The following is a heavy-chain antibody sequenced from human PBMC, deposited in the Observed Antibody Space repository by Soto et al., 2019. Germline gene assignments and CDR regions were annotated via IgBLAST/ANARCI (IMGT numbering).Heavy chain of an antibody. Sequence: QVQLVESGGGVVQPGRSLRLSCAASGFTFSSYAMHWVRQAPGKGLEGVAVISYDGSNKYYADSVKGRFTISRDNSKNTLYLQMNSLRAEDTAVYYCARSTDYYDSSGYYYLGHFDYWGQGTLVTVSS. CDR2: ISYDGSNK. V-gene: IGHV3-30-3*01. CDR3: ARSTDYYDSSGYYYLGHFDY. D-gene: IGHD3-22*01. J-gene: IGHJ4*02. CDR1: GFTFSSYA.